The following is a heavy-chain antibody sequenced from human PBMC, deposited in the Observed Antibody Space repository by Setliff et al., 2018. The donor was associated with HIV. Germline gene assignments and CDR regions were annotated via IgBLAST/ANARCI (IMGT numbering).Heavy chain of an antibody. CDR1: GGSISSSSYY. CDR2: IYYSGST. D-gene: IGHD6-6*01. Sequence: KTSETLSLTCTVSGGSISSSSYYWGWIRQPPGKGLEWIGSIYYSGSTYYNPSLKSRVTISVDTSKNQFSLKLSSVTAADTAVYYCARVPSIAARPDGDYWGQRILVTVSS. CDR3: ARVPSIAARPDGDY. V-gene: IGHV4-39*07. J-gene: IGHJ4*02.